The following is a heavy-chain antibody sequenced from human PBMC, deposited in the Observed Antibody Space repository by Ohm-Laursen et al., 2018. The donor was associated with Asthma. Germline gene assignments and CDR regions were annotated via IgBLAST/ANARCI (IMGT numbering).Heavy chain of an antibody. CDR1: GFTFRSHA. D-gene: IGHD3-3*01. J-gene: IGHJ4*02. CDR2: GGSYYDGGLK. CDR3: ARDVMEWYLAAFDF. Sequence: SLRLSCAASGFTFRSHAMHWVRQAPGKGLEWVAVGGSYYDGGLKYYADSVNGRFTVSRDDSKNTLYLQMNSLRPDDTAVYYCARDVMEWYLAAFDFWGQGTLVTVSS. V-gene: IGHV3-30-3*01.